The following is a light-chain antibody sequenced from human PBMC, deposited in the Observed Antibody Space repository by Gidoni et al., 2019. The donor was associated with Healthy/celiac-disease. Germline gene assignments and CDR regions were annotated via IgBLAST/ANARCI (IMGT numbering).Light chain of an antibody. CDR3: QQYNSYPLT. Sequence: DIQMTQSPSSLSASVGDRVTITCRASKGISNYLAWFQQKPGKAPKSLIYVASSLQSGVPSKFSGSGAGTDFTRTISSLQPEEFATYYCQQYNSYPLTFXGXTKVEIK. V-gene: IGKV1-16*02. CDR1: KGISNY. J-gene: IGKJ4*01. CDR2: VAS.